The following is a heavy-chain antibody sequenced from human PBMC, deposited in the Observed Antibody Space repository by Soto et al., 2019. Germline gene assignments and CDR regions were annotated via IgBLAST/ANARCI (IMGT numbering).Heavy chain of an antibody. J-gene: IGHJ5*02. Sequence: QVQLQESGPGLVKPSETLSLSCTVSGDSFSNYYCNWVRKSAGKGLESFGRIYPTGSTTYNPSLKSRLTMSVDTSKNQFSLRLTSMTAADTAMYYCATGRSEVVPSAMDTWGQGTLVTVSS. CDR3: ATGRSEVVPSAMDT. CDR1: GDSFSNYY. V-gene: IGHV4-4*07. CDR2: IYPTGST. D-gene: IGHD2-2*01.